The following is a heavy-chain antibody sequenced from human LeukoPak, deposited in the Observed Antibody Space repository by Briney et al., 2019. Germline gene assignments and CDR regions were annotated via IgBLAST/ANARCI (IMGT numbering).Heavy chain of an antibody. CDR2: ISSSGSTI. V-gene: IGHV3-48*03. Sequence: PGGSLRLSCAASGFTFSSYEMNWVRQAPGKGLEWVSYISSSGSTIYYADSVKGRFTISRDNAKNSLYLQMNSLRAEDTAVYYCARDAPYGDYVEPFLGRLALCVCDYWGQGTLVTVSS. CDR1: GFTFSSYE. D-gene: IGHD4-17*01. J-gene: IGHJ4*02. CDR3: ARDAPYGDYVEPFLGRLALCVCDY.